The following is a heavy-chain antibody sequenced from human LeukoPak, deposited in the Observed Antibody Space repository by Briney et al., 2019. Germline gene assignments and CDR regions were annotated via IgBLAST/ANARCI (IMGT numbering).Heavy chain of an antibody. V-gene: IGHV3-30*04. D-gene: IGHD1-26*01. CDR2: ISYDGSNK. CDR3: ARDHNSGSYLDY. CDR1: GFTFSGYA. Sequence: GGSLRLSCAASGFTFSGYAMHWVRQAPGKGLEWVAVISYDGSNKYYADSVKGRFTISRDNSKNTLYLQMNSLRAEDTAVYYCARDHNSGSYLDYWGQGTLVTVSS. J-gene: IGHJ4*02.